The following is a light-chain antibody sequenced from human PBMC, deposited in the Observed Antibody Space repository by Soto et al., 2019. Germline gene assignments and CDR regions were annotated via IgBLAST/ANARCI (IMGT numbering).Light chain of an antibody. CDR3: QQYGSSPRT. V-gene: IGKV3-20*01. J-gene: IGKJ1*01. CDR1: QSVRSDF. Sequence: EIVLTQSPGILSLSAGERATLSCRASQSVRSDFLAWYQQKPGQAPTLLIYGASRRPTGIPDRFSGSGAGTDFTLTISRLEPEDFAVYYCQQYGSSPRTFGQGTKVDIK. CDR2: GAS.